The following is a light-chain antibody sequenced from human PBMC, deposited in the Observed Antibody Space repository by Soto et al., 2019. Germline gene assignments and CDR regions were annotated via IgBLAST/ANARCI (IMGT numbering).Light chain of an antibody. CDR2: GAS. CDR1: QSVSSSY. V-gene: IGKV3-20*01. CDR3: QQYGSSPFT. J-gene: IGKJ3*01. Sequence: EIVLTQSPGTLSLSPGERATLSCRASQSVSSSYLAWYQQKPGQAPRLLIYGASSRATGIPDRFSGSGSATDFTLTISSLETADFAVYYCQQYGSSPFTFGPGTKVDIK.